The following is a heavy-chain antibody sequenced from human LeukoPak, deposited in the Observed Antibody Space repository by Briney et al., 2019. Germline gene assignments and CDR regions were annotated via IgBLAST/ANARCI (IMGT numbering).Heavy chain of an antibody. D-gene: IGHD3-10*01. J-gene: IGHJ6*03. CDR3: ARGRGMKVRGVIHYYMDV. V-gene: IGHV1-3*03. Sequence: ASVKVSCKASGYTFTSYAMHWVRQAPGQRLEWMGWINAGNGNTKYSQEFQGRVTITKDTSASTAYMELSSLRSEDTAVYYCARGRGMKVRGVIHYYMDVWGKGTTVTISS. CDR1: GYTFTSYA. CDR2: INAGNGNT.